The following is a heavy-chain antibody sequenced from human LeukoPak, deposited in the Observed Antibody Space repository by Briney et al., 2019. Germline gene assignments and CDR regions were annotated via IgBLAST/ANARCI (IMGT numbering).Heavy chain of an antibody. Sequence: GESLRLSCAASGFTFSSYWMAWVRQAPGKGLEWVANIKHDGSEKYHVDSAEGRFTISRDNAKNSLYLQMNSLRAEDTAVYYCAREEWLIRGYFDYWGQGTLVTVSS. J-gene: IGHJ4*02. CDR1: GFTFSSYW. CDR2: IKHDGSEK. D-gene: IGHD6-19*01. V-gene: IGHV3-7*01. CDR3: AREEWLIRGYFDY.